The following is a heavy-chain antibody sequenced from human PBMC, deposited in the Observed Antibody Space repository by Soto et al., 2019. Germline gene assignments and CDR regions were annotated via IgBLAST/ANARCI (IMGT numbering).Heavy chain of an antibody. CDR2: ISGSGGSI. CDR3: ARRQSWELGGGAFDI. V-gene: IGHV3-23*01. D-gene: IGHD7-27*01. J-gene: IGHJ3*02. CDR1: GFTFFSYA. Sequence: PGGSLRLSCEASGFTFFSYAMSWVRQAPGKGLEWVSGISGSGGSIYYADSVRGRFTIARDNSKNTLYLQMSRLSAEDTALYYCARRQSWELGGGAFDIWGQGTMVTVSS.